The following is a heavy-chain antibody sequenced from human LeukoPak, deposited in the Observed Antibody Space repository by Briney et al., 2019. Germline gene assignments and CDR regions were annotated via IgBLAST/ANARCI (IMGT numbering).Heavy chain of an antibody. D-gene: IGHD2-8*01. CDR1: TYTFTGYY. V-gene: IGHV1-2*02. CDR3: ARSNNCTYGVCSVVSIYYGMDF. CDR2: INPITGAT. Sequence: GASVKVSCKASTYTFTGYYMHWVRQAPGQGLEWMGWINPITGATNYAQKFQGRVTMTRDTSISTVYMELTRLKSDDTAVYYCARSNNCTYGVCSVVSIYYGMDFWGQGTTVTVSS. J-gene: IGHJ6*02.